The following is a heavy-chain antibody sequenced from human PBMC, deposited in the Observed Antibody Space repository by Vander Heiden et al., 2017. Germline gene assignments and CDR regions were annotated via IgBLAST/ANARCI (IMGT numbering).Heavy chain of an antibody. V-gene: IGHV4-31*03. D-gene: IGHD2-21*01. J-gene: IGHJ4*02. CDR2: IYHTGFT. CDR1: GTSISDGGYY. Sequence: QVQLSESGPGLVKPSQALSLICSVSGTSISDGGYYWSWIRQHPVKGLEWIGYIYHTGFTSYNPSLQSRLSMSIDTSANQFSLRLSSVTAADTALYYCAICGVRSGLPFSYWGPGIHVTVSS. CDR3: AICGVRSGLPFSY.